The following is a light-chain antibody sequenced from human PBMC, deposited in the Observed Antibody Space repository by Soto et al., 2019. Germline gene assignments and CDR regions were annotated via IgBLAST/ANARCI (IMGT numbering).Light chain of an antibody. V-gene: IGLV1-44*01. J-gene: IGLJ1*01. CDR2: RND. Sequence: QSMLTKPPSASGTPGQRVTISCSGSSSNIGSNRVNWYQQLPGTAPNLLLYRNDRRPSEVPDRFSRSRTGTSASLTISGLESEDEAEYYCAAWDDSLTGYVFVTGNKVTVL. CDR1: SSNIGSNR. CDR3: AAWDDSLTGYV.